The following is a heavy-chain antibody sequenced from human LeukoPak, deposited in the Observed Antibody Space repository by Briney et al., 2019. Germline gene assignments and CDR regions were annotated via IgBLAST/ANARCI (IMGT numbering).Heavy chain of an antibody. CDR1: GFTFSDAW. Sequence: GGSLRLSCAASGFTFSDAWMSWVRQAPGKGLEWVGRIKSKTDGGTTDYAAPVKGRFTISRDDSKNTLYLQMNSLKTEDTAVYYCTTRGGSFSTFDYWGQGTLVTVSS. J-gene: IGHJ4*02. V-gene: IGHV3-15*01. CDR2: IKSKTDGGTT. CDR3: TTRGGSFSTFDY. D-gene: IGHD1-26*01.